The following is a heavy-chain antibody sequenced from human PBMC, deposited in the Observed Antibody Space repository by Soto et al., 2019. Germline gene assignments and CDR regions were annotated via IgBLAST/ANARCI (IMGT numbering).Heavy chain of an antibody. V-gene: IGHV3-15*01. D-gene: IGHD6-13*01. CDR3: TTTRPGTNVFDN. J-gene: IGHJ3*02. Sequence: EVLLVESGGDLVEPGGSLRLSCAASGITFSNAWMNWVRQAPGKGLEYIGRIRSKTEGGTTEYAAPVEGRFTISRDDSKNTLYLQMGGLKTEDTAVYYCTTTRPGTNVFDNWGQGTLVTVSS. CDR2: IRSKTEGGTT. CDR1: GITFSNAW.